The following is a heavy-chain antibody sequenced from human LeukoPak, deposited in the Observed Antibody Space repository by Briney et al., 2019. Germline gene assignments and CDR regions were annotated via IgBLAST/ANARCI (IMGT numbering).Heavy chain of an antibody. CDR1: GFTFSSYA. CDR3: ARGSYYYDSSAYYSPTYYFDY. D-gene: IGHD3-22*01. V-gene: IGHV3-30-3*01. CDR2: ISYDGSNK. J-gene: IGHJ4*02. Sequence: GGSLRLSCAASGFTFSSYAMHWVRQAPGKGLEWVAVISYDGSNKYYADSVKGRFTISRDNSKNTLYLQMNSLRAEDTAVYHCARGSYYYDSSAYYSPTYYFDYWGQGTLVTVSS.